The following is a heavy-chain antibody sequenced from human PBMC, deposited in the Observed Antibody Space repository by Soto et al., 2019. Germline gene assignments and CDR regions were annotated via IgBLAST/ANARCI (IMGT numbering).Heavy chain of an antibody. D-gene: IGHD5-12*01. J-gene: IGHJ4*02. CDR2: IHHSGST. CDR3: ARSSGYVPGGY. CDR1: GYPISSGYY. Sequence: LSLTCAVSGYPISSGYYWGWIRQPPGKGLEWIGIIHHSGSTYYNPSLRSRITISVDTSKNQFSLKMPSVTAADTAVYYCARSSGYVPGGYSGKGILVTVSS. V-gene: IGHV4-38-2*01.